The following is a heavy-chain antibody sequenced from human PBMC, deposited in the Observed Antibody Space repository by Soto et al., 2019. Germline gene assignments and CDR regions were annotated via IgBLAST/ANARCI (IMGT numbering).Heavy chain of an antibody. V-gene: IGHV3-30-3*01. CDR1: GFTFSSYA. D-gene: IGHD3-22*01. J-gene: IGHJ3*02. CDR2: ISYDGSNK. Sequence: GGSLRLSCAASGFTFSSYAMHWVRQAPGKGLEWVAVISYDGSNKYYADSVKGRFTISRDNSKNTLYLQMNSLRAEDTAVYYCAREGHQVVSDAFDIWGQGTMVTVSS. CDR3: AREGHQVVSDAFDI.